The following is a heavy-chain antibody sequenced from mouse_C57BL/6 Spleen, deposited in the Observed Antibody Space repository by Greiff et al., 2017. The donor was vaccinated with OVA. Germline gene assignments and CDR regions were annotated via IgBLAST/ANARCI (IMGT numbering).Heavy chain of an antibody. V-gene: IGHV5-17*01. CDR1: GFTSSDYG. CDR3: AIKGMDY. CDR2: ISSGSSTI. Sequence: EVQVVESGGGLVKPGGSLKLSCAASGFTSSDYGMHWVRQAPEKGLEWVAYISSGSSTIYYADTVKGRFTISRDNAKNTLFLQMTSLRSEDTAMYYCAIKGMDYWGQGTSVTVSS. J-gene: IGHJ4*01.